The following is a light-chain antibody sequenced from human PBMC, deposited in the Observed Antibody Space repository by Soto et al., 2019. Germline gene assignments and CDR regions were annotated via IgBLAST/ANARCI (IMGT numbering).Light chain of an antibody. V-gene: IGKV1-9*01. Sequence: DIQLTQSPSFLSASVGDIVTITCRASQGISSYLAWYQQKPGKAPKLLIYTASTLQSGVPSRFSGSGSGTEFTLTISSLQPEDFATYYCQQLDNYPRTFXQGTKVDIK. CDR1: QGISSY. CDR3: QQLDNYPRT. CDR2: TAS. J-gene: IGKJ1*01.